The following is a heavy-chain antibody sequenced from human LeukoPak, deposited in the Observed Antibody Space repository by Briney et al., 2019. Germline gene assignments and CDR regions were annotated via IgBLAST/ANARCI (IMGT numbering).Heavy chain of an antibody. CDR1: GYTFTSYG. CDR3: GRDGDNSTSGWLGTLDI. J-gene: IGHJ3*02. CDR2: ISADSGKT. D-gene: IGHD6-19*01. Sequence: ASVRVSCKAYGYTFTSYGISWVRQAPGQGLEWMGWISADSGKTNYAEKFQGRVTMTTDTSTSTAYMELRSLTSDDTAVYYCGRDGDNSTSGWLGTLDIGGQGTMVTVSS. V-gene: IGHV1-18*01.